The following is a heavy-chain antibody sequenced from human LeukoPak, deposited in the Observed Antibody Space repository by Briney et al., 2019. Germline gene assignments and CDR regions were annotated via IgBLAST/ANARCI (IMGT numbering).Heavy chain of an antibody. CDR1: GGSFSGYY. CDR3: ATRTYGGNSPFDY. CDR2: INHSGST. Sequence: SETLSLTCAVYGGSFSGYYWSWIRQPPGKGLEWIGEINHSGSTNYNPSLKSRVTISVDTSKDQFSLKLSSVTAADTAVYYCATRTYGGNSPFDYWGQGTLVTVSS. D-gene: IGHD4-23*01. J-gene: IGHJ4*02. V-gene: IGHV4-34*01.